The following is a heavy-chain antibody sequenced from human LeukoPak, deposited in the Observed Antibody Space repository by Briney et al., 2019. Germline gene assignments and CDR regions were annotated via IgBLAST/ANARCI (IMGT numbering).Heavy chain of an antibody. CDR2: MHADGDT. CDR1: GGSMSGSF. V-gene: IGHV4-4*07. Sequence: PSETLSLTCTVSGGSMSGSFWSWIRQPAGKGLEWIGRMHADGDTNYNPSLKSRITMSFDTPENQFSLKLTSVTAADTAVYFCARAPSGCGGTCAFDYWGQGTLVTVSS. J-gene: IGHJ4*02. D-gene: IGHD2-15*01. CDR3: ARAPSGCGGTCAFDY.